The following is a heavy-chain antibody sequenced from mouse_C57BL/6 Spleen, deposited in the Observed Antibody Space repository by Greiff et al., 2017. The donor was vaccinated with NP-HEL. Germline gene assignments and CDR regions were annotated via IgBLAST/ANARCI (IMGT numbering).Heavy chain of an antibody. V-gene: IGHV1-39*01. CDR2: INPNYGTT. CDR1: GYSFTDYN. J-gene: IGHJ1*03. Sequence: EVQGVESGPELVKPGASVKISCKASGYSFTDYNMNWVKQSNGKSLEWIGVINPNYGTTSYNQKFKGKATLTVDQSSSTAYMQLNSLTSEDSAVYYCARRGTYYGSPEGYFDVWGTGTTVTVSS. CDR3: ARRGTYYGSPEGYFDV. D-gene: IGHD1-1*01.